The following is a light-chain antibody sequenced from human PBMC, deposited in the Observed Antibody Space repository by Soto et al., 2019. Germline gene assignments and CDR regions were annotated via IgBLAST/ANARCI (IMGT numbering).Light chain of an antibody. Sequence: QSALTQPASVPGSPGQSITISCTGTSSDVGGYHYVSWYQQYPGKAPKVMIYDVSNRPSGVSNRFSGSKSGNTASLTISGLQAEDEADYYCSSYTTSSTYVFGTGTKVTVL. CDR2: DVS. CDR3: SSYTTSSTYV. CDR1: SSDVGGYHY. J-gene: IGLJ1*01. V-gene: IGLV2-14*01.